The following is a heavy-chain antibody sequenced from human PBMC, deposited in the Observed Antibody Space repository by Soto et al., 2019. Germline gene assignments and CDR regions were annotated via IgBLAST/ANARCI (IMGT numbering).Heavy chain of an antibody. CDR3: ARDRESEMPGN. J-gene: IGHJ4*01. D-gene: IGHD1-26*01. CDR1: GDSISSDNW. CDR2: VYHSGDT. Sequence: QVRLQESGPGLVKPSGTLSLTCAVSGDSISSDNWWSWVRQPPGKGLEWIGEVYHSGDTNYNPSLKSPLTISVDQSKNQFSLKLNSVTAADTAVYYSARDRESEMPGNWGHGTLVTVSS. V-gene: IGHV4-4*02.